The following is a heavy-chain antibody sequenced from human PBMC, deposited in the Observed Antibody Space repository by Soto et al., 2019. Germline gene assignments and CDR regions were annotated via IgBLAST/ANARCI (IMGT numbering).Heavy chain of an antibody. Sequence: SETLSLTCAVSGGSISSSNWWSWVRQPPGKGLEWIGEIYHSGSTNYNPSLKSRVTISVDKSKNQFSLKLSSVTAADTAVYYCARVGAAAGTIADYYYYGMDAWGQGTTVTVSS. CDR1: GGSISSSNW. CDR3: ARVGAAAGTIADYYYYGMDA. J-gene: IGHJ6*02. D-gene: IGHD6-13*01. CDR2: IYHSGST. V-gene: IGHV4-4*02.